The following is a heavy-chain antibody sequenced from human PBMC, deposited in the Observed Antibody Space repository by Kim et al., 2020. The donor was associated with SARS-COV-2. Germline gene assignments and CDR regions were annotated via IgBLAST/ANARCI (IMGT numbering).Heavy chain of an antibody. J-gene: IGHJ4*02. Sequence: AQQCQGRVTMTRDTSTSTVYMELGSLRSGDTAVYYCARAGEQQLVYFFDYWGQGTLVTVSS. V-gene: IGHV1-46*01. CDR3: ARAGEQQLVYFFDY. D-gene: IGHD6-6*01.